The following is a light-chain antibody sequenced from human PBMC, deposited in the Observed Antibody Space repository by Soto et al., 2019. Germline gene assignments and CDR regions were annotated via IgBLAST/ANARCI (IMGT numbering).Light chain of an antibody. CDR3: QQSFNKLT. J-gene: IGKJ4*01. Sequence: DIQMTQSPSSLSASVGDRVTITCRASQSISSHLNWYQHKPGNTPKLLIFGASHLQSGVPSRFSGSGSATDFTLTSSSLQPEDFATYYCQQSFNKLTFGGGTKVE. CDR2: GAS. V-gene: IGKV1-39*01. CDR1: QSISSH.